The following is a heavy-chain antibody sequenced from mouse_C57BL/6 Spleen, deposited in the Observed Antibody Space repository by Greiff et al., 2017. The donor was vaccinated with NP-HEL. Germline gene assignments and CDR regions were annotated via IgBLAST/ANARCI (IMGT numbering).Heavy chain of an antibody. Sequence: EVQLQQSGPGLVKPSQSLSLTCSVTGYSITSGYYWNWIRQFPGNKLEWMGYISYDGSNNYNPSLKNRISITRDTSTNQFFLKLNSVTTEDTATYYCAPECYYWFAYWGQGTLVTVSA. D-gene: IGHD2-12*01. V-gene: IGHV3-6*01. CDR3: APECYYWFAY. CDR2: ISYDGSN. CDR1: GYSITSGYY. J-gene: IGHJ3*01.